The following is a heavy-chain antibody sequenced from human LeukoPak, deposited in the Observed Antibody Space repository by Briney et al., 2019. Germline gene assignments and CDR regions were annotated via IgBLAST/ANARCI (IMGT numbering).Heavy chain of an antibody. Sequence: QTGGSLRLSCAASGFTFDDYAMHWVRQAPGKGLEWVSLISWDGGSTYYADSVKGRFTISRDNSKNSLYLQMNSLRAEDTALYYCAKDIRGSTSWYGLDYWGQGTLVTVSS. CDR3: AKDIRGSTSWYGLDY. CDR2: ISWDGGST. J-gene: IGHJ4*02. D-gene: IGHD6-13*01. CDR1: GFTFDDYA. V-gene: IGHV3-43D*03.